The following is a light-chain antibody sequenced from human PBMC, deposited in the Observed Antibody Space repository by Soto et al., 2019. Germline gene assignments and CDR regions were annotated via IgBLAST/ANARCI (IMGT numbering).Light chain of an antibody. V-gene: IGKV3D-15*01. CDR1: QSVSSN. Sequence: IVLTQSPGPLSLSPGERATLSCRASQSVSSNLAWYQQKPGQAPRLLIYGASTRATGIPARFSGSGSGTEFTLTISSLQSEDFAVYYCQQYNNWPPWTVGQGTKVDIK. CDR3: QQYNNWPPWT. J-gene: IGKJ1*01. CDR2: GAS.